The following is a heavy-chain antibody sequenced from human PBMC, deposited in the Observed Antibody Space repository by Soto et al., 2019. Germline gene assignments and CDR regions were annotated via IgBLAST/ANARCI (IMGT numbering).Heavy chain of an antibody. D-gene: IGHD2-21*02. CDR3: ARSIVVVTALDY. CDR2: INAGNGNT. J-gene: IGHJ4*02. Sequence: GASVKVSGKASGYTFTSYAMHWVRQAPGQRLEWMGWINAGNGNTKYSQKFQGRVTITRDTSASTAYMELSSLRSEDTAVYYCARSIVVVTALDYWGQGTLVTLL. CDR1: GYTFTSYA. V-gene: IGHV1-3*01.